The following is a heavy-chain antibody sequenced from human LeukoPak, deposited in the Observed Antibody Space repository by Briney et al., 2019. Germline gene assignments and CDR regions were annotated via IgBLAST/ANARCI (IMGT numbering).Heavy chain of an antibody. CDR2: ISAYNGNT. CDR1: GYTFTSYG. D-gene: IGHD3-22*01. J-gene: IGHJ4*02. Sequence: ASVKVSCKASGYTFTSYGISWVRQAPGQGLEWMGWISAYNGNTNYAQKLQGRVTMTRDTSTSTVYMELSSLRSEDTAVYYCARDHYDSSGYQYWGQGTLVTVSS. V-gene: IGHV1-18*01. CDR3: ARDHYDSSGYQY.